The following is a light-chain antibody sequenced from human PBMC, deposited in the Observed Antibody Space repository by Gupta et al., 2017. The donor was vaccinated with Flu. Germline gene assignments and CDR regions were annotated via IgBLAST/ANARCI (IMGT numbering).Light chain of an antibody. Sequence: QTLVLQKLPFSVSPGTTVTVTCVLSSGSVSSGYYPSWSQQTPGQAPRTPIYKSNNRSSGVPDRFSGSILGSKAALTITGAQADDESDYYCVLYMGSASQVFGGGTKLTVL. V-gene: IGLV8-61*01. CDR1: SGSVSSGYY. J-gene: IGLJ2*01. CDR3: VLYMGSASQV. CDR2: KSN.